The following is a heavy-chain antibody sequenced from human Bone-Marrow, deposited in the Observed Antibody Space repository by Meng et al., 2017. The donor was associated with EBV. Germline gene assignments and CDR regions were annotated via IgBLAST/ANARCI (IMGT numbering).Heavy chain of an antibody. CDR1: GGSISSKHW. CDR3: ARDRWELQKAFEY. Sequence: VPLQRSGPGPVKPSGPLSLTCAVSGGSISSKHWWSWVRQPPGKGLEWIGEIYHSGSTNFNPSLKSRVTLSLDNSKNQFSLKLSSVTAADTAVYYCARDRWELQKAFEYWGQGTLVTVSS. V-gene: IGHV4-4*02. D-gene: IGHD1-26*01. J-gene: IGHJ4*02. CDR2: IYHSGST.